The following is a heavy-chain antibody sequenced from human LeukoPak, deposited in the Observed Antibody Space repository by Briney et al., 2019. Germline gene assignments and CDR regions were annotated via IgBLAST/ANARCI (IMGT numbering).Heavy chain of an antibody. D-gene: IGHD5-18*01. V-gene: IGHV1-69*01. CDR3: ATPGYSYGYSVKYYFDY. CDR2: IIPIFGTA. CDR1: GGTFSSYA. Sequence: GSSVKVSCKASGGTFSSYAISWERQAPGQGLEWMGGIIPIFGTANYAQKFQGRVTITADESTSTAYMELSSLRSEDTAVYYCATPGYSYGYSVKYYFDYWGQGTLVTASS. J-gene: IGHJ4*02.